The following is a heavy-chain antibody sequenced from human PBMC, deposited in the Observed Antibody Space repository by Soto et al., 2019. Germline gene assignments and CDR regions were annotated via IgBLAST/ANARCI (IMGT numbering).Heavy chain of an antibody. J-gene: IGHJ6*03. CDR1: GGSISSYY. V-gene: IGHV4-59*01. CDR2: IYYSGST. CDR3: ARVGGTQGIMDV. Sequence: SETLSLTCTVSGGSISSYYWSWIRQPPGKGLEWIGYIYYSGSTNYTASPKSHAPTPVDATQTQLSPKLSSVNAADTAVYYCARVGGTQGIMDVWGKGTTVTVSS. D-gene: IGHD1-1*01.